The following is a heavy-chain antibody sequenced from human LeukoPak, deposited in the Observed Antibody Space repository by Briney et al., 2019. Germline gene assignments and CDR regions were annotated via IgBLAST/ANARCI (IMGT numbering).Heavy chain of an antibody. CDR3: AKDSYYYYIDV. CDR2: ISDGGHTT. J-gene: IGHJ6*03. V-gene: IGHV3-23*01. Sequence: GGSLRLSCATSGFTFSINAMSWVRQAPGKGLEWVSVISDGGHTTHYADSVKGRFTISRDNSKNTLYLQMNSLRTEDTAVYYCAKDSYYYYIDVWGKGTTVTVSS. CDR1: GFTFSINA.